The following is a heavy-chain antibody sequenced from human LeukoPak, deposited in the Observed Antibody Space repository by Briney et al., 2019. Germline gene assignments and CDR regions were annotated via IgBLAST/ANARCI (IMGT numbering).Heavy chain of an antibody. Sequence: SGTLSLTCAVSGDSITSSYWWSWVRQPPGKGLERIGEISHGGSTDYNPSLKSRVTISVDKSKNQFSLKLTSVTAADTAMYYCARLDNWFDPWGQGTLVTVSS. CDR3: ARLDNWFDP. V-gene: IGHV4-4*02. J-gene: IGHJ5*02. CDR2: ISHGGST. CDR1: GDSITSSYW.